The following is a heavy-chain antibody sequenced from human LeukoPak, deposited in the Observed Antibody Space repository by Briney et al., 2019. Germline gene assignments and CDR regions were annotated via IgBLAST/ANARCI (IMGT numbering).Heavy chain of an antibody. Sequence: SETLSLTCTVSGGSISSYWWSWVRQPPGKGLEWIGEIYHSGSTNYNPSLKSRVTISVDKSKNQFSLNLSSVTAADTAVYYCAKDGFERGDDTDYMDVWGKGTTVTVSS. CDR2: IYHSGST. J-gene: IGHJ6*03. V-gene: IGHV4-4*02. CDR3: AKDGFERGDDTDYMDV. CDR1: GGSISSYW. D-gene: IGHD3-22*01.